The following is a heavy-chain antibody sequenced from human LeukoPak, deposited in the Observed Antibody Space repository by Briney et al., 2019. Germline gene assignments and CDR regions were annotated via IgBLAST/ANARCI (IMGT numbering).Heavy chain of an antibody. V-gene: IGHV3-53*01. CDR3: ARASRGYDFWTGYYTGPYYFDY. D-gene: IGHD3-3*01. J-gene: IGHJ4*02. CDR2: IYGGGST. Sequence: GGSLRLSCAASGFTVSSNYMSWVRQAPGKGLEWVSVIYGGGSTYYADSVKGRFTISRDNSKNTLYLQMSSLRAEDTAVYYCARASRGYDFWTGYYTGPYYFDYWGQGTLVTVSS. CDR1: GFTVSSNY.